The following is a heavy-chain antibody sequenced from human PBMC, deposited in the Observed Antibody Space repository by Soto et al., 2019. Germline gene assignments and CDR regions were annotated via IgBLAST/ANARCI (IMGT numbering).Heavy chain of an antibody. CDR2: FSGNGGNT. V-gene: IGHV3-64*01. Sequence: PGGSLRLSCAASGFTFSSYAMHWVRQAPGKGLEYVSGFSGNGGNTYYANSVKGRFTISRDNSKNTLYLQVGSLRAEDMAVYYCARYGVPFDYWGQGTLVTVSS. CDR1: GFTFSSYA. J-gene: IGHJ4*02. CDR3: ARYGVPFDY. D-gene: IGHD3-3*01.